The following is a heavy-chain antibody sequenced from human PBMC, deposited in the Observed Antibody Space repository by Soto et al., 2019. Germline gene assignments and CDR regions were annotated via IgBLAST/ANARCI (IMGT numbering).Heavy chain of an antibody. V-gene: IGHV1-3*01. CDR2: INAGNGNT. CDR3: IRHVPRVTGIGAPV. Sequence: ASVKVSCKASGYTFTSYAMHWVRQAPGQRLEWMGWINAGNGNTKYSQKFQGRFTISRDDSKNTAYLQMNSLKAEDTAVYYCIRHVPRVTGIGAPVWGQGTLVTVSS. CDR1: GYTFTSYA. D-gene: IGHD2-21*02. J-gene: IGHJ4*02.